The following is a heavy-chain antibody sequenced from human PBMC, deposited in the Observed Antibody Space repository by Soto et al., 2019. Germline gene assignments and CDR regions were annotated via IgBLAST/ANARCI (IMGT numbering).Heavy chain of an antibody. CDR2: IYHSGST. V-gene: IGHV4-39*07. CDR3: ARDGQRAYYDFWSGYYTADYYYYGMDV. Sequence: SETLSLTCTVSGDSISSGDYYWSWIRQPSGKGLEWIGEIYHSGSTNHNPSLKSRVTISVDKSKNQFSLKLSSVTAADTAVYYCARDGQRAYYDFWSGYYTADYYYYGMDVWGQGTTVTVSS. J-gene: IGHJ6*02. D-gene: IGHD3-3*01. CDR1: GDSISSGDYY.